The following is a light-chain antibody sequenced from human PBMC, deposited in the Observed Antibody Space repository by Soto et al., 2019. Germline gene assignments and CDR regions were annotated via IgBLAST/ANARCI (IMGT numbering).Light chain of an antibody. CDR3: QQYNSYSPT. J-gene: IGKJ1*01. V-gene: IGKV1-5*01. Sequence: DIQMTQSPSTLSASVGDRVTITCRASQSISSWLAWYQQKPGKAPKLLIYDASSLESGVPSRLSGSGSGTEFTITISSLQPDDFATYYCQQYNSYSPTFGQGTKVEIK. CDR2: DAS. CDR1: QSISSW.